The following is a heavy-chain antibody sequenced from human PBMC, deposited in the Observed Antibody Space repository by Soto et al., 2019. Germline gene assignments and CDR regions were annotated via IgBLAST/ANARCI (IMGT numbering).Heavy chain of an antibody. CDR2: IYDSERT. J-gene: IGHJ4*02. CDR1: GASIRSDY. V-gene: IGHV4-59*08. CDR3: ARQWDY. Sequence: QVQLQESGPGLVKPSETLSLTCAVSGASIRSDYWSWIRQIPGRGLEWIGYIYDSERTNYNPSLRSRVTLTAYTSKNLFSRKVRSVTAADTAVYYCARQWDYWGQGILVTVSS.